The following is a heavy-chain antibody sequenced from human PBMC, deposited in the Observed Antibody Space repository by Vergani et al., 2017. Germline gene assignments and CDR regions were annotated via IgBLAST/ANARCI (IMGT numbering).Heavy chain of an antibody. CDR3: ARRSYGDSYGKKRDDAFDI. D-gene: IGHD5-18*01. CDR1: GGSFSGYY. V-gene: IGHV4-34*01. J-gene: IGHJ3*02. Sequence: QVQLQQWGAGLLKPSETLSLTCAVYGGSFSGYYWSWIRQPPGKGLEWIGEINHSGSTNYNPSLKSRVTISVDTSKNQFSLKLSSVTAAYTAVYYCARRSYGDSYGKKRDDAFDIWGQGTMVTVSS. CDR2: INHSGST.